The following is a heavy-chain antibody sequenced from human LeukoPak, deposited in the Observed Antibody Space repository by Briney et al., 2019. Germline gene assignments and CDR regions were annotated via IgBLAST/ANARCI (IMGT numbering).Heavy chain of an antibody. CDR3: SGDPSSWYFDR. CDR2: IYTRWNT. J-gene: IGHJ2*01. V-gene: IGHV4-4*07. CDR1: GDSITSNY. Sequence: SDTLSLTHTVSGDSITSNYWRWIRQPAGKGLEWIGRIYTRWNTNYNPSLTSRATMSVETSKNQFSLRLTAVTAADPALYYCSGDPSSWYFDRWVRGRLVSVSS.